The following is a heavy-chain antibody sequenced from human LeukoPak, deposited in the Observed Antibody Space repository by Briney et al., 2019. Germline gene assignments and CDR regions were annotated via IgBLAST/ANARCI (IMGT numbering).Heavy chain of an antibody. V-gene: IGHV4-59*08. CDR2: IYYSGTT. D-gene: IGHD3-10*01. CDR1: GGSISSYY. CDR3: ARHYYGSGDDY. Sequence: SETLSLTCTVSGGSISSYYWSWIRQPPGKGLEWIGYIYYSGTTDYNPSLKSRVTISVDTSKNQFSLKLSSVTAADTAVYYCARHYYGSGDDYWGQGTLVTVSS. J-gene: IGHJ4*02.